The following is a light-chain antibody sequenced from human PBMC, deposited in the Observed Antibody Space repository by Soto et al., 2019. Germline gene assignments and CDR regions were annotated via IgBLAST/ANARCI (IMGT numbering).Light chain of an antibody. V-gene: IGLV2-14*01. Sequence: QPVLTQPASVSGSPGQSISISCTGNSSDVGGYKYVSWYQQHPGKAPKLMIYDVNNRPSGVSDRFSGSKSGNTASLTISGLQAEDEADYYCSSYTSSSTLVFGTGTKVTVL. CDR2: DVN. CDR3: SSYTSSSTLV. CDR1: SSDVGGYKY. J-gene: IGLJ1*01.